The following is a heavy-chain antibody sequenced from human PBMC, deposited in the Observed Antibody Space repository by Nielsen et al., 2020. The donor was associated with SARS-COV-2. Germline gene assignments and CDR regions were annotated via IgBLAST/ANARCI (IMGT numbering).Heavy chain of an antibody. D-gene: IGHD6-19*01. CDR3: ARESVTGTDAFDI. Sequence: GESLKLSCAASGFTFDDYGMSWVRQAPGKGLEWVSGINWNGGSTGYADSVKGRFTISRDNAKNSLYLQMNSLRAEDTAVYYCARESVTGTDAFDIWGQGTVVTVSS. CDR1: GFTFDDYG. J-gene: IGHJ3*02. CDR2: INWNGGST. V-gene: IGHV3-20*04.